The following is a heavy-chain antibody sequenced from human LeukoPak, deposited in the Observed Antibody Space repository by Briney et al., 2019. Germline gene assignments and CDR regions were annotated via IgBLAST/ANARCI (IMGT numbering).Heavy chain of an antibody. J-gene: IGHJ3*02. CDR3: ARDSSRDALDM. CDR2: IRYDGSKK. D-gene: IGHD6-6*01. Sequence: PGGSLRLSCAASGFTFSSYAMHWVRQAPGKGLEWVAFIRYDGSKKKYAGSVKGRFTISRDNSKNTLYLQMNSLRAEDTTLYYCARDSSRDALDMWGQGTMVTVSS. V-gene: IGHV3-30*02. CDR1: GFTFSSYA.